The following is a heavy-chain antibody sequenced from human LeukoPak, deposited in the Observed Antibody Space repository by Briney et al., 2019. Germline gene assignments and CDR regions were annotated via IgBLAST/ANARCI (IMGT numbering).Heavy chain of an antibody. V-gene: IGHV4-59*01. CDR1: GGSISSYY. D-gene: IGHD3-3*01. J-gene: IGHJ4*02. CDR3: ARSEPGTIFGVVPTYFDY. CDR2: IYYSGST. Sequence: SETLSLTCTVSGGSISSYYWSWIRQPPGKGLEWIGYIYYSGSTNYNPSLKSRVTISVDTSKNQFSLKLSSVTAADTAVYYCARSEPGTIFGVVPTYFDYWGQGTLVTVSS.